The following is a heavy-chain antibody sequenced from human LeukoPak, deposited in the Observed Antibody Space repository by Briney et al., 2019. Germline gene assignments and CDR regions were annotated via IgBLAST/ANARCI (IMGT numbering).Heavy chain of an antibody. Sequence: GGSLRLSVAAPGFAFSTGWMTWVRQAPGKGLEWVGRIKSKSDGGTTDYAAPVKGRFAISRDDSRNTLYLQMDSLKTEDTAVYFCSYYYDSSSYVDYWGQGTLVTVSS. CDR1: GFAFSTGW. V-gene: IGHV3-15*01. CDR2: IKSKSDGGTT. D-gene: IGHD3-22*01. CDR3: SYYYDSSSYVDY. J-gene: IGHJ4*02.